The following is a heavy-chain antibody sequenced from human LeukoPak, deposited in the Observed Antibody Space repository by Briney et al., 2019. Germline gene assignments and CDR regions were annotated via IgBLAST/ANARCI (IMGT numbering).Heavy chain of an antibody. V-gene: IGHV1-8*01. Sequence: ASVKVSCKASGYTFTSYYINWVRQATGQGLEWMGWMDPNSGNTGYAQKFQGRVTMTRNTSISTAYMELSSLRSEDTAVYYCARDGAARPRNLDYWGQGTLVTVSS. CDR2: MDPNSGNT. D-gene: IGHD6-6*01. CDR3: ARDGAARPRNLDY. CDR1: GYTFTSYY. J-gene: IGHJ4*02.